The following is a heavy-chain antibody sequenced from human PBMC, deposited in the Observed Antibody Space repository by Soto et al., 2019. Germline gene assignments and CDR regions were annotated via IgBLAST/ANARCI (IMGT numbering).Heavy chain of an antibody. CDR1: GFIFIRHG. Sequence: QGPLVESGGGVVQPGTSLRLSCAASGFIFIRHGMHWVRQAPGKGLERVAFTSYDGSNTYYADSVKGRFTISRDNPKNTLFLQMNSLRPNDTALYFCAKDRGSYDIWSGTQRYYAMDVWGQGATVTVSS. CDR2: TSYDGSNT. CDR3: AKDRGSYDIWSGTQRYYAMDV. V-gene: IGHV3-30*18. J-gene: IGHJ6*02. D-gene: IGHD3-3*01.